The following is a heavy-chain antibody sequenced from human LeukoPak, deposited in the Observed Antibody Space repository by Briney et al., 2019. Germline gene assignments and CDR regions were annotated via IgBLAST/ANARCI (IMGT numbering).Heavy chain of an antibody. D-gene: IGHD6-6*01. CDR3: ARSATDSSSVDY. CDR1: GFTFSSHE. Sequence: PGGSLRLSCAASGFTFSSHEMNWVRQAPGKGLEWVSYITSSGTTKYGDSVKCRFTISRDNAKNSLYLQMNSLRAEATAVYYCARSATDSSSVDYWGQGTLVTVSS. CDR2: ITSSGTT. J-gene: IGHJ4*02. V-gene: IGHV3-48*03.